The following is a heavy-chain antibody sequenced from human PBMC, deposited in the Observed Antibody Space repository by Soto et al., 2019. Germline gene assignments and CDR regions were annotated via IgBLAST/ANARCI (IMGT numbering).Heavy chain of an antibody. Sequence: LRLSCAASCFTVTRYSMNWVRQAPGKGLEWVSSISSTTNYIYYADSMKGRFTVSRDNAKNSVYLEMNSLSAEDTALYYCARESEDLTSNFDYWGQGTLVTVSS. CDR1: CFTVTRYS. V-gene: IGHV3-21*01. J-gene: IGHJ4*02. CDR3: ARESEDLTSNFDY. CDR2: ISSTTNYI.